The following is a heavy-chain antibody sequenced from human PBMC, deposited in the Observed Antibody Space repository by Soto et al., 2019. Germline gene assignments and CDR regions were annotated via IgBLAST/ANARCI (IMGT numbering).Heavy chain of an antibody. CDR2: LISSGESP. CDR3: ADSLRGSGGTDDE. J-gene: IGHJ4*02. CDR1: GFTFSTQA. D-gene: IGHD6-19*01. Sequence: EVQLLESGGGLVQPGGSLRLSCSASGFTFSTQAMAWVRQAPGKGLEWVSALISSGESPDYADSVKGRFTLSRDNSTNTLYLKMKSMTAGDAGVYYCADSLRGSGGTDDEWGQRKVVNVSS. V-gene: IGHV3-23*01.